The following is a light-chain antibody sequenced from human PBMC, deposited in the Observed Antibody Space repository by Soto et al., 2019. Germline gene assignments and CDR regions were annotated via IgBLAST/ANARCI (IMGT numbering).Light chain of an antibody. CDR1: QSVSSNS. Sequence: EIVLTQSPGTLSLSPGERATLSCRASQSVSSNSLAWYQQKPGRAPRLLIYGASSRTTGVPDRFSGRGSGTDFTLTIRRLEPEDFAVYYCHQYGRSPLTFAGGTKVDIK. CDR3: HQYGRSPLT. J-gene: IGKJ4*01. V-gene: IGKV3-20*01. CDR2: GAS.